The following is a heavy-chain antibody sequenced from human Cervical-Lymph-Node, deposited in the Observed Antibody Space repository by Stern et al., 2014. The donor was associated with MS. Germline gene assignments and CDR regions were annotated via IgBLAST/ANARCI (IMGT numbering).Heavy chain of an antibody. CDR1: GYSFTAYY. CDR3: ARERHSMDV. Sequence: VHLVESGAEVKKPGASVKVSCKASGYSFTAYYMHWVRQAPGQGLEWMGWIDPNSGGTKSAQNFQGRVTMTRDTSISTFYMELSGLTSDGTAVFYCARERHSMDVWGQGTTVTVSS. V-gene: IGHV1-2*02. CDR2: IDPNSGGT. J-gene: IGHJ6*02.